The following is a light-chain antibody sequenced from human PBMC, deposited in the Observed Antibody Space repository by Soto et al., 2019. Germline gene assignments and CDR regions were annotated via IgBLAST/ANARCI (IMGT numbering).Light chain of an antibody. Sequence: DSQMTQSPSTLSASVGDRVTITCRASQSISSWLAWYQQKPGKAPKLLIYDASGLESGVPSRFSGSGSGTEFTLTISSLQPDDFATYYCQQHKSYSWTFGQGTKVDIK. J-gene: IGKJ1*01. CDR2: DAS. CDR1: QSISSW. CDR3: QQHKSYSWT. V-gene: IGKV1-5*01.